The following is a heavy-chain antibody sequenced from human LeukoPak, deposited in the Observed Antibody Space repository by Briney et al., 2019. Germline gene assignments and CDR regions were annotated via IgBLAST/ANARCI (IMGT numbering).Heavy chain of an antibody. CDR3: ARHGGDQLLALY. Sequence: PSETLSLTCTVSGDSISSSDYYWAWIRQPRGKGLEWIGSIYYSGFTYYNPSLKSRVTISVDTSKNQFSLKLSSVTAADTAVYYCARHGGDQLLALYWGQGTLVTVSS. CDR2: IYYSGFT. D-gene: IGHD2-2*01. CDR1: GDSISSSDYY. V-gene: IGHV4-39*01. J-gene: IGHJ4*02.